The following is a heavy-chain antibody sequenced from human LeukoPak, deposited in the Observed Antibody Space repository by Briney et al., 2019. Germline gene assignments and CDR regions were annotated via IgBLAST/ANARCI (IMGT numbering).Heavy chain of an antibody. CDR1: GGSISSSNW. V-gene: IGHV4-4*02. CDR3: ARDLEIAAAGVSDY. J-gene: IGHJ4*02. D-gene: IGHD6-13*01. Sequence: SGTLPLTCAVSGGSISSSNWWSWVRQPPGKGLEWIGEIYHSGSTNYNPSLKSRVTISVDKSKNQFSLKLSSVTAADTAVYYCARDLEIAAAGVSDYWGQGTLVTVSS. CDR2: IYHSGST.